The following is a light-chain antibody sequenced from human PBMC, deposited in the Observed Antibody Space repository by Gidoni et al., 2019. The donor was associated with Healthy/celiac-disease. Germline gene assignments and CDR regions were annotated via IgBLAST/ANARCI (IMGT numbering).Light chain of an antibody. CDR3: QQYNNWPKWT. J-gene: IGKJ1*01. CDR1: QSVSSN. V-gene: IGKV3-15*01. Sequence: EIVMTQSPATLSVSPEERATLSCRASQSVSSNLAWYQQKPGQAPRLLIYGASSGSGTEFTLTISSLQSEDFAVYYCQQYNNWPKWTFGQGTKVEIK. CDR2: GAS.